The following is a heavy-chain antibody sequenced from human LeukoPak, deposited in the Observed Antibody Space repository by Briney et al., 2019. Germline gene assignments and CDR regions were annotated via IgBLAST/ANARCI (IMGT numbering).Heavy chain of an antibody. J-gene: IGHJ4*02. V-gene: IGHV1-18*01. Sequence: ASVKVSCKASGYTFTSYGISWVRQAPGQGLEWMGWISAYNGNTNYAQKLQGRVTMTTDTSTSTAYMELRSLRSDDTAVYYCAKVTDSSGYYPTFDYWGQGTLVTVSS. CDR3: AKVTDSSGYYPTFDY. D-gene: IGHD3-22*01. CDR2: ISAYNGNT. CDR1: GYTFTSYG.